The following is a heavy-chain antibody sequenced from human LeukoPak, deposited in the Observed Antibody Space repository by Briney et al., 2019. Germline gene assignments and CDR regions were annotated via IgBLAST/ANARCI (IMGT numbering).Heavy chain of an antibody. Sequence: GASVKVSCKASGYIFTDYFTHWVRQAPGQGPEWMGRVNPKNGDTYYAQTFQGRVTVTGSTSISTAYMDLTTQRSDDTAIYYCSRDLSSTAYWELDYWGQGTLVTVSS. CDR1: GYIFTDYF. J-gene: IGHJ4*02. CDR3: SRDLSSTAYWELDY. V-gene: IGHV1-2*06. CDR2: VNPKNGDT. D-gene: IGHD3-10*01.